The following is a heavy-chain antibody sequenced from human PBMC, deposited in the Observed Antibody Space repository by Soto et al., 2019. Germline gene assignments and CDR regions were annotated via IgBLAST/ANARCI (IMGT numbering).Heavy chain of an antibody. Sequence: SQTLSLTCAISGDSVSSNSAAWNWIRQSPSRGLEWLGRTSYRSKWYSDYAIFVRSRITISADTSKNQFSLQLGSVTPEDTAVYYCAAGNKYCSSASCYYGLDVWGQGTTVTVSS. CDR2: TSYRSKWYS. CDR1: GDSVSSNSAA. CDR3: AAGNKYCSSASCYYGLDV. J-gene: IGHJ6*02. D-gene: IGHD2-2*01. V-gene: IGHV6-1*01.